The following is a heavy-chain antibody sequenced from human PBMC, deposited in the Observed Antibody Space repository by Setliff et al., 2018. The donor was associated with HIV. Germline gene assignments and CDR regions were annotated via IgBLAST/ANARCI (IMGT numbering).Heavy chain of an antibody. V-gene: IGHV4-34*01. CDR2: INHSGST. J-gene: IGHJ4*02. CDR3: ARQVTVVGYFETAAGSFNY. Sequence: PSETLSLTCTVSGGSISSYYWSWIRQPPGKGLEWIGEINHSGSTNYNPSLKSRVTISVDTSKNQFSLKLSSVTAADTAVYYCARQVTVVGYFETAAGSFNYWGPGTLVTVSS. D-gene: IGHD2-21*01. CDR1: GGSISSYY.